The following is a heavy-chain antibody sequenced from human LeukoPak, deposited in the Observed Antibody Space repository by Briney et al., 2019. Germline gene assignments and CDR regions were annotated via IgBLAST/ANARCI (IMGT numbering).Heavy chain of an antibody. J-gene: IGHJ4*02. CDR3: ASYYESSGFLRNFDY. D-gene: IGHD3-22*01. Sequence: GGSLRLSCAASGFIFSSYEMNWVRQAPGKGLEWVSYISSSGSTIYYADSVKGRFTISRDNAQNSLYLQMSSLRAEDTAVYYCASYYESSGFLRNFDYWGQGTLVTVSS. CDR2: ISSSGSTI. CDR1: GFIFSSYE. V-gene: IGHV3-48*03.